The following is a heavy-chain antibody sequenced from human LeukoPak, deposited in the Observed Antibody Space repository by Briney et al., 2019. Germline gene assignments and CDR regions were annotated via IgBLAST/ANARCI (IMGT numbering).Heavy chain of an antibody. CDR3: ARDRTTVTPDY. V-gene: IGHV3-48*01. CDR2: ISSSSSTI. Sequence: PGGSLRLSCAASGFTFSSYSMNWVRQAPGKGLEWVSYISSSSSTIYYADSVRGRFTISRDNAKNSLYLQMNSLRAEDTAVYYCARDRTTVTPDYWGQGTLVTVSS. CDR1: GFTFSSYS. J-gene: IGHJ4*02. D-gene: IGHD4-17*01.